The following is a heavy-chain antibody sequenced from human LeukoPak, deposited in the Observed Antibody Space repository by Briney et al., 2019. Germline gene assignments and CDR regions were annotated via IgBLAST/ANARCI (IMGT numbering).Heavy chain of an antibody. V-gene: IGHV1-69*04. CDR3: ARGMTTVTTTVYY. Sequence: ASVKVSCKASGGTFSSYAISWVRQAPGQGLEWMGRIIPILGIANYAQKFQGRVTITADKSTSTAYMELSSLRSEDTAVYHCARGMTTVTTTVYYWGQGTLVTVSS. D-gene: IGHD4-17*01. CDR2: IIPILGIA. J-gene: IGHJ4*02. CDR1: GGTFSSYA.